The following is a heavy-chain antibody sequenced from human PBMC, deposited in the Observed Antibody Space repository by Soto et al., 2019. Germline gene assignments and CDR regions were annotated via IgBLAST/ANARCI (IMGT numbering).Heavy chain of an antibody. CDR2: IYYSGST. D-gene: IGHD5-12*01. J-gene: IGHJ4*02. V-gene: IGHV4-59*08. CDR3: ARSRSGYDLYYFDY. Sequence: PSETLSLTCTFSGGSISSYYWSWIRQPPGKGLEWIGYIYYSGSTNYNPSLKSRVTISVDTSKNQFSLKLSSVTAADTAVYYCARSRSGYDLYYFDYWGQGTLVTVSS. CDR1: GGSISSYY.